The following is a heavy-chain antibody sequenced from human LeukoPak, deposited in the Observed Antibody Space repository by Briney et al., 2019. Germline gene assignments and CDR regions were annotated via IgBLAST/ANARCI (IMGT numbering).Heavy chain of an antibody. V-gene: IGHV5-51*01. CDR1: GYSFTSYW. CDR3: ARLSPYGSGSYFFDH. J-gene: IGHJ4*02. D-gene: IGHD3-10*01. CDR2: IYPGDSDT. Sequence: GESLKISRKGSGYSFTSYWIGWVRQMPGKGLGWMGIIYPGDSDTRYSPSFQGHVAMSADKSISTAYLQWSSLKASDTAMYYCARLSPYGSGSYFFDHWGQGTLVTVSS.